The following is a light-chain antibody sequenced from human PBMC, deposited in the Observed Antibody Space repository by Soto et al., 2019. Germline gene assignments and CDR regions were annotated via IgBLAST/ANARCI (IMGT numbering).Light chain of an antibody. J-gene: IGLJ2*01. CDR1: SSDIGTYTY. CDR2: DVT. V-gene: IGLV2-14*03. Sequence: QSVLTQPASVSGSPGQSITISCTGTSSDIGTYTYVSWYQQHPGKAPKLMIYDVTNRPSGVSNRFSGSKSGNTASLTISGLQAEDEADYYCSSYTSSALVFGGGTKLTVL. CDR3: SSYTSSALV.